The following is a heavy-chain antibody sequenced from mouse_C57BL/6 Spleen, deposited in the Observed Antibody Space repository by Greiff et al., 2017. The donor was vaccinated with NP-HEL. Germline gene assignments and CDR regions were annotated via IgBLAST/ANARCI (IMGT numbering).Heavy chain of an antibody. CDR3: AREGSSFAY. CDR2: ISSGSSTI. Sequence: EVKLMESGGGLVKPGGSLKLSCAASGFTFSDYGMHWVRQSPEKGLEWVAYISSGSSTIYYADTVKGRFTISRDNAKNTLLLQMTSLRSEDTAMYYCAREGSSFAYWGQGTLVTVSA. CDR1: GFTFSDYG. J-gene: IGHJ3*01. V-gene: IGHV5-17*01.